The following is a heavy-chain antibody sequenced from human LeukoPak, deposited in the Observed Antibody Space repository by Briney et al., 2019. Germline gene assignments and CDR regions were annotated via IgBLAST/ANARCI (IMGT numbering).Heavy chain of an antibody. J-gene: IGHJ4*02. CDR3: ARDRDYGGNSDY. D-gene: IGHD4-23*01. Sequence: SETLSLTCTVSGGSISSGSYYWSWIRQPARKGLEWIGRIYTSGSTNYNPSLKSRVTISVDTSKNQFSLKLSSVTAADTAVYYCARDRDYGGNSDYWGQGTLVTVSS. CDR2: IYTSGST. CDR1: GGSISSGSYY. V-gene: IGHV4-61*02.